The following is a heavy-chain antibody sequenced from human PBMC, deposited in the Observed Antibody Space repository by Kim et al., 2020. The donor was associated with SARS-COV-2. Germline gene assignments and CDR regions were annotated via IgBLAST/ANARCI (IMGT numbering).Heavy chain of an antibody. CDR1: GFTFSSYA. Sequence: GGSLRLSCAASGFTFSSYAMSWVRQAPGKGLEWVSAISGSGGSTYYADSVKGRFTISRDNSKNTLYLQMNSLRAEDTAVYYCASQGRIVVVPAATTTDYWGQGTLVTVSS. J-gene: IGHJ4*02. CDR2: ISGSGGST. CDR3: ASQGRIVVVPAATTTDY. V-gene: IGHV3-23*01. D-gene: IGHD2-2*01.